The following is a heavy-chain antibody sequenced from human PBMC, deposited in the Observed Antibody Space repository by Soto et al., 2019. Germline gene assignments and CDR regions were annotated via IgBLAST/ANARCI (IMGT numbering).Heavy chain of an antibody. V-gene: IGHV4-31*03. Sequence: QVQLQESGPGLVRPSQTLSLTCTVSGDSISSGGYYWSWIRQHPGKGLEWIGYIYYSGNTYYNPSRKRRASVSVDTSKNQFSVRLSSVSAADTAVYYCARARSRYFDYWGQGTQVTVSS. D-gene: IGHD3-10*01. CDR3: ARARSRYFDY. J-gene: IGHJ4*02. CDR1: GDSISSGGYY. CDR2: IYYSGNT.